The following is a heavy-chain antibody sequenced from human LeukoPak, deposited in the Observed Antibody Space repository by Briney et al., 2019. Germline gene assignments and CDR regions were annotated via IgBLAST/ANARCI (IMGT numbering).Heavy chain of an antibody. V-gene: IGHV1-69*05. J-gene: IGHJ4*02. CDR2: IIPIFGTA. Sequence: ASVKVSCKASGGTFSSYAISWVRQAPGQGLEWMGRIIPIFGTANYAQKFQGRVTITTDESTSTAYMELSSLRSEDTAVYYCARGPPTATVTGFDDWGQGTLVTVSS. CDR1: GGTFSSYA. D-gene: IGHD5-18*01. CDR3: ARGPPTATVTGFDD.